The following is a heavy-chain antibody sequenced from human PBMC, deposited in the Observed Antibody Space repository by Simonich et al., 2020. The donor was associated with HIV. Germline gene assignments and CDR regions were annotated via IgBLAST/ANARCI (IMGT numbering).Heavy chain of an antibody. Sequence: QVQLQQWGAELLKPSETLSLTCAVYGGSFSGYYWSGIRQPPGKGLEWIGEINHSGSTNYNPSLKSRVTISVDTSKNQFSLKLSSVTAADTAVYYCARRHPTTVTTPYFDYWGQGTLVTVSS. CDR2: INHSGST. J-gene: IGHJ4*02. CDR3: ARRHPTTVTTPYFDY. CDR1: GGSFSGYY. D-gene: IGHD4-17*01. V-gene: IGHV4-34*01.